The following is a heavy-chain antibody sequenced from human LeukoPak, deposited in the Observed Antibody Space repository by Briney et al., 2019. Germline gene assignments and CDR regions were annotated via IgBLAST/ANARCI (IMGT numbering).Heavy chain of an antibody. D-gene: IGHD3/OR15-3a*01. CDR3: AMYRGLTMFDY. CDR2: ITDDGST. Sequence: SETLSLTCIVSGCYISSSSYYWGWIRQPPGKGLEWIGSITDDGSTSYNSSLKSRVTISVDTSKNQFSLKLSSVTAADTAVYYCAMYRGLTMFDYWGQGTLVTVSS. J-gene: IGHJ4*02. V-gene: IGHV4-39*01. CDR1: GCYISSSSYY.